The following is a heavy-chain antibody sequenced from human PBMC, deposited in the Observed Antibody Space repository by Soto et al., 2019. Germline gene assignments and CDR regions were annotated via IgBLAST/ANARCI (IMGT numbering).Heavy chain of an antibody. CDR3: TTDSYFTLKLVRFDY. J-gene: IGHJ4*01. Sequence: GASVKVSCKASGYTFTSYGISWVRQAPGQGLEWMGWISAYNGNTNYAQKLRGRVTMTTDTSTSTAYMELRSLKTEDTAVYYCTTDSYFTLKLVRFDYWGLGTLVTVSS. CDR1: GYTFTSYG. D-gene: IGHD3-22*01. V-gene: IGHV1-18*01. CDR2: ISAYNGNT.